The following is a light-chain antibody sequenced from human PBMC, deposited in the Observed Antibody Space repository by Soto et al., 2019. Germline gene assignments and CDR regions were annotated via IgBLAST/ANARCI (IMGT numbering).Light chain of an antibody. CDR3: QQYGYSPIT. CDR1: RGVSANY. J-gene: IGKJ5*01. V-gene: IGKV3-20*01. CDR2: GAS. Sequence: ENLLTQSPGTLSLSPGEGATLSCRAGRGVSANYLAWYQQKPGQAPALLIYGASIRAAGIPARFSGSGSGTDFTLTIDGLEPEDFAVYYCQQYGYSPITFGQGTRLEI.